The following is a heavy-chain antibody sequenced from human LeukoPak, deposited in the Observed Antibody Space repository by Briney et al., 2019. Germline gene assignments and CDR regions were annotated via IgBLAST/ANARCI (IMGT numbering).Heavy chain of an antibody. CDR3: ARVRARSLILGY. CDR1: GYTLTELS. J-gene: IGHJ4*02. D-gene: IGHD2-8*02. CDR2: ISAYNGNT. Sequence: ASVKVSCKVSGYTLTELSMHWVRQAPGQGLEWMGWISAYNGNTNYAQKLQGRVTMTTDTSTSTAYMELRSLRSDDTAVYYCARVRARSLILGYWGQGTLVTVSS. V-gene: IGHV1-18*01.